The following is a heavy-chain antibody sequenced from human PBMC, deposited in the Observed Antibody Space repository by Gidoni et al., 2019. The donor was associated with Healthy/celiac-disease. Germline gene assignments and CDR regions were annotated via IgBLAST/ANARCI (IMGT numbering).Heavy chain of an antibody. CDR3: ARGHQYYYGSGSGP. D-gene: IGHD3-10*01. J-gene: IGHJ5*02. CDR2: INHSGST. V-gene: IGHV4-34*01. Sequence: GLEWIGEINHSGSTNYNPSLKSRVTISVDTSKNQFSLKLSSVTAADTAVYYCARGHQYYYGSGSGPWGQGTLVTVSS.